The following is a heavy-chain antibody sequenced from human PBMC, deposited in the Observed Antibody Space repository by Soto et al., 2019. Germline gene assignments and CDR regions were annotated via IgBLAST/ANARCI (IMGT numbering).Heavy chain of an antibody. CDR1: RGSIRSGGFY. V-gene: IGHV4-31*03. D-gene: IGHD3-22*01. CDR3: ARDGRTSGYYLDY. CDR2: IYANGNS. Sequence: SETLYLTCTVSRGSIRSGGFYWCGIRQSPGKGLEWVGFIYANGNSYYNPSLKSRANISLDTSKNKFSLKISSVTVADTAVYYCARDGRTSGYYLDYWGLGTPVTVSS. J-gene: IGHJ4*02.